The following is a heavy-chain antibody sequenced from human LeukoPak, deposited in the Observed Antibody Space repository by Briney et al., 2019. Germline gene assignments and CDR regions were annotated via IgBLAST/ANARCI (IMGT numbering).Heavy chain of an antibody. Sequence: PGRSLRLSCAASGFTFSSYGMHWVRQAPGKGLEWVAVISYDGSNKYYADSVKGRFTISRDNSKSTLYLQMNSLRAEDTAVYYCAKDLLGARDYWGQGTLVTVSS. CDR3: AKDLLGARDY. CDR1: GFTFSSYG. V-gene: IGHV3-30*18. J-gene: IGHJ4*02. D-gene: IGHD2-15*01. CDR2: ISYDGSNK.